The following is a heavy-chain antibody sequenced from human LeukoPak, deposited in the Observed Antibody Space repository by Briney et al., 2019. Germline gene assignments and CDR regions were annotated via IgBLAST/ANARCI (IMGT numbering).Heavy chain of an antibody. CDR2: VNXXGST. Sequence: SETLSLTCAVYGGSFSGHYWTWIRXPPGXXXXXIGEVNXXGSTNYNPSLKSRLTISEDKSKKQFSLRLPSVTAADTAVYYCARGVVSGRFGDYYYYMDVWGKGTTVTVSS. CDR1: GGSFSGHY. CDR3: ARGVVSGRFGDYYYYMDV. J-gene: IGHJ6*03. D-gene: IGHD3-16*01. V-gene: IGHV4-34*01.